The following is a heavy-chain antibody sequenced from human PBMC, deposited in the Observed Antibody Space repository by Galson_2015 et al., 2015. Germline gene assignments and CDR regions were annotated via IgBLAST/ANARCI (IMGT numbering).Heavy chain of an antibody. V-gene: IGHV2-5*01. Sequence: PALVKPTQTLTPTCTFSGFSLTTSGVGVGWIRQPPGKALEWLALIYWNDDKRYTPSLKSRVTITKDTSKNQVVLTMTNMDPVDTATYYCAHRLQQLTAFDIWGQGTMVTVSS. J-gene: IGHJ3*02. CDR3: AHRLQQLTAFDI. D-gene: IGHD6-13*01. CDR2: IYWNDDK. CDR1: GFSLTTSGVG.